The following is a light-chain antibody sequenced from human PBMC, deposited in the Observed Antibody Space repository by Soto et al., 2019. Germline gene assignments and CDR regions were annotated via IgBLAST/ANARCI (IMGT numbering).Light chain of an antibody. CDR2: GIS. V-gene: IGKV3-15*01. CDR3: QHDNNWPPCT. CDR1: QSVRND. J-gene: IGKJ2*02. Sequence: EIVMTQSPATLSVSPGESATLSCRASQSVRNDLAGYQQKPGQAPRLLIYGISTRATGVPATFSGSGSWTEFTPAISSLQADDFAVSYCQHDNNWPPCTCGQGTKLEIK.